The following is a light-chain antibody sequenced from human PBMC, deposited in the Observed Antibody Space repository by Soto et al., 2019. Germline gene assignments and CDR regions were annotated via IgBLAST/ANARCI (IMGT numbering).Light chain of an antibody. J-gene: IGKJ4*01. Sequence: DIQMTQSPSAMSASVGDRVTITWRASQGINNYLVWFQQKPGKVPKRLISAASSLEAGVPSRFSGSGFGTEFTLTISSLQPEDFATYYCLHHHSFPLAFGGGTKVDIK. CDR3: LHHHSFPLA. CDR2: AAS. V-gene: IGKV1-17*03. CDR1: QGINNY.